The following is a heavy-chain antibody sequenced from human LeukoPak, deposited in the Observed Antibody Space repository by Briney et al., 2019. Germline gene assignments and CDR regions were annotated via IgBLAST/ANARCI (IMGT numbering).Heavy chain of an antibody. CDR3: ARLHDYNPPDY. CDR2: INPNSGGT. J-gene: IGHJ4*02. CDR1: GYTFTGYY. D-gene: IGHD5-24*01. Sequence: ASVKVSCKASGYTFTGYYMHWVRQAPGQGLEWMGWINPNSGGTNYAQKFQGRVTITADKSTSTAYMELSSLRSEDTAVYYCARLHDYNPPDYWGQGTLVTVSS. V-gene: IGHV1-2*02.